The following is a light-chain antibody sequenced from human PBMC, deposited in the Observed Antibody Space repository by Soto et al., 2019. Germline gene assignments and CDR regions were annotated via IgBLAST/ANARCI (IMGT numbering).Light chain of an antibody. CDR3: AAWDDSLNGPV. CDR2: SNN. J-gene: IGLJ3*02. V-gene: IGLV1-44*01. CDR1: SXNIGSNT. Sequence: QSALTQPPSASGTPGQRVTISCSGSSXNIGSNTVNWYQQLPGTAPKLLIYSNNQRPSGVPDRFSGSKSGTSASLAISGLQSEDEADYYCAAWDDSLNGPVFGGGTKVTVL.